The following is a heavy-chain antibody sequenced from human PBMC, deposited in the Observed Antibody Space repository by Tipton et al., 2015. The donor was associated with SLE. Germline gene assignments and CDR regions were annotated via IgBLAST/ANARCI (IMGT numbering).Heavy chain of an antibody. CDR3: ARNLGGIAAATAAGGDY. Sequence: SLRLSCAASGFTFSSYSMNWVRQAPGKGLEWVSSISSSSSYIYYADSVKGRFTISRDNAKNSLYLQMNSLRAEDTAVYYCARNLGGIAAATAAGGDYWGQGTLVTVSS. CDR2: ISSSSSYI. D-gene: IGHD6-13*01. CDR1: GFTFSSYS. V-gene: IGHV3-21*01. J-gene: IGHJ4*02.